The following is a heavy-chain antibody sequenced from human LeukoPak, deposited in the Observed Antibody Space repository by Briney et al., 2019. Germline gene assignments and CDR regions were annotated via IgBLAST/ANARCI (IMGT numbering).Heavy chain of an antibody. V-gene: IGHV4-34*01. CDR2: INHSGSA. J-gene: IGHJ6*02. D-gene: IGHD5-18*01. CDR3: ARDFYGYSYGFADYYGMDV. Sequence: SETLFLTCAVYGGSLSGSYWSWIRQPPGKGLEWIGEINHSGSANYNPSLKSRVTISVDTSKNQFSLKLSSVTAADTAVYYCARDFYGYSYGFADYYGMDVWGQGTTVTVSS. CDR1: GGSLSGSY.